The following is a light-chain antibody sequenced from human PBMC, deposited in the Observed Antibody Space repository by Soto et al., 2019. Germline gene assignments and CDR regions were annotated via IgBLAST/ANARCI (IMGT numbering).Light chain of an antibody. CDR3: SSYAGSNNYVV. V-gene: IGLV2-8*01. CDR1: SSDVGGYNY. J-gene: IGLJ2*01. Sequence: QSALTQPPSASGXPGQSVTISCTGTSSDVGGYNYVSWYQQHPGKAPKLMIYEVSKRPSGVPDRFSGSKSGNTASLTVSGLQAEDEADYYCSSYAGSNNYVVFGGGTKLTVL. CDR2: EVS.